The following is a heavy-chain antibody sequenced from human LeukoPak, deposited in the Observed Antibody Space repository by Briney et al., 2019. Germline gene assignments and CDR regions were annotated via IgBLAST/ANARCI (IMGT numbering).Heavy chain of an antibody. CDR2: IWYDGSNK. J-gene: IGHJ4*02. V-gene: IGHV3-33*01. D-gene: IGHD3-22*01. Sequence: GGSLRLSCAASGFTFSSYGMHWVRQAPGKGPEWVAVIWYDGSNKYYADSVKGRFTISRDNSKNTLYLQMNSLRAEDTAVYYCARATHNYYDSSGPYYWGQGTLVTVSS. CDR3: ARATHNYYDSSGPYY. CDR1: GFTFSSYG.